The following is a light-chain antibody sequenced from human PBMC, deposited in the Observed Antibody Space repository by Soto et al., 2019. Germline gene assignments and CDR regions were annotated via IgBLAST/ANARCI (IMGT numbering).Light chain of an antibody. CDR1: SGHSSNI. CDR3: ETWDSNTNWV. Sequence: QAVVTQSSSASASLGSSVKLTCTLSSGHSSNIIAWHQQQPGKAPRYLMKLEGSGSYNKGSGVPDRFSGSSSGADRYITISNLQFEDEADYYCETWDSNTNWVFGGGTKLTVL. CDR2: LEGSGSY. V-gene: IGLV4-60*02. J-gene: IGLJ3*02.